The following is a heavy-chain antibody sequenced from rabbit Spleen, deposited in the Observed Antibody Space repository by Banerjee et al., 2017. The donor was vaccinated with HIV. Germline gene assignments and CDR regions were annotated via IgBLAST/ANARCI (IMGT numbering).Heavy chain of an antibody. Sequence: QQLVESGGGLVKPGASLTLTCKASGVSFSSGYDMCWVRQAPGKGLEWIACIYTGNSKTYYASWAKGRFTISKTSSTTVTLQMTSLTAADTATYFCARDLVAVIGWNFNLWGQGTLVTVS. J-gene: IGHJ4*01. V-gene: IGHV1S40*01. CDR1: GVSFSSGYD. CDR3: ARDLVAVIGWNFNL. CDR2: IYTGNSKT. D-gene: IGHD1-1*01.